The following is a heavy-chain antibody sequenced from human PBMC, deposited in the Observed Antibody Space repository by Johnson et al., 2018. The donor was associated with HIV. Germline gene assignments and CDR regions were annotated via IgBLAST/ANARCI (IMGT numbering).Heavy chain of an antibody. V-gene: IGHV3-30*02. CDR2: IRYDGSNK. CDR3: ASDWGSRHAFDI. Sequence: QMQLVESGGTLVQPGGSLRLSCAASGFTFSSYGMHWVRQAPGKGLEWVTFIRYDGSNKYYADSVKGRFTISRDNSKNTLYLQMNSLRAEDTAVYYCASDWGSRHAFDIWGQGTMVTVSS. D-gene: IGHD7-27*01. CDR1: GFTFSSYG. J-gene: IGHJ3*02.